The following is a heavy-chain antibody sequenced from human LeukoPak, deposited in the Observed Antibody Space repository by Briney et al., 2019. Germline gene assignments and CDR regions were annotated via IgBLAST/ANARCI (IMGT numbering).Heavy chain of an antibody. CDR1: GGSVGHYY. CDR3: AGPTYMSATGYFDY. V-gene: IGHV4-59*02. J-gene: IGHJ4*02. D-gene: IGHD1-1*01. Sequence: SETLSLTCNVSGGSVGHYYWSWIRQPPGKGLEWIGYMYYGGSSNYNPSLKSRVTISIDTSKNQFSLKLNSVTAADTAVYYCAGPTYMSATGYFDYWGQGILVTVSS. CDR2: MYYGGSS.